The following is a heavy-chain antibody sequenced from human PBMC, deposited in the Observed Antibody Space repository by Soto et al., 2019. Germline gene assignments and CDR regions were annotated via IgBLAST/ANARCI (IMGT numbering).Heavy chain of an antibody. CDR1: GYTFTGYY. CDR3: ARTYKAILNGSASSRDV. J-gene: IGHJ6*04. CDR2: INPNSGGT. V-gene: IGHV1-2*04. Sequence: SVKVSCKASGYTFTGYYMHWVRQAPGQGLEWMGWINPNSGGTNYAQKFQGWVTMTRDTSISTAYMELSRLRSDDTAVYFCARTYKAILNGSASSRDVWGNGTTVTVSS. D-gene: IGHD3-9*01.